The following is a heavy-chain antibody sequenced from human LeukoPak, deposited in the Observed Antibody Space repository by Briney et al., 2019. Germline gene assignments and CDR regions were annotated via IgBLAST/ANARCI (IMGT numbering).Heavy chain of an antibody. V-gene: IGHV3-74*01. CDR2: LNSDGTNT. CDR1: GFTFSSYW. CDR3: ARGGLRNWYFDL. Sequence: GGSLRLSCAASGFTFSSYWMHWVRQAPGKGLVWVSRLNSDGTNTYHADSVKGRVAISRDNAKNTVYLEMNSLRAEDTAVYYCARGGLRNWYFDLWGRGTLVTVSS. D-gene: IGHD5-12*01. J-gene: IGHJ2*01.